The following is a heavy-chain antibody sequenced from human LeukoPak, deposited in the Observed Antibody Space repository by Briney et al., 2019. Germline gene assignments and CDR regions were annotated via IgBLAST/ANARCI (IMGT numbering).Heavy chain of an antibody. D-gene: IGHD3-22*01. CDR2: IRYDGSNK. Sequence: PGGSLRLSCAASGFTFSSYGMHWVRQAPGKGLEWVAFIRYDGSNKYYADSVKGRFTISRDNSKNTLYLQMNSLRAEDTAVYYCARSPYYYDVGDYWSQGTLVTVSS. J-gene: IGHJ4*02. CDR3: ARSPYYYDVGDY. V-gene: IGHV3-30*02. CDR1: GFTFSSYG.